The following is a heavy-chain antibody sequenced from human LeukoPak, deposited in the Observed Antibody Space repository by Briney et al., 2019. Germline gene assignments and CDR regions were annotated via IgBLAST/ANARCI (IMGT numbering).Heavy chain of an antibody. V-gene: IGHV3-30*18. CDR3: AKDGLGYCTNGVCSAPYYYYYYGMDV. D-gene: IGHD2-8*01. J-gene: IGHJ6*02. Sequence: SGGSLRLSCAASGFTFSSYGMHWVRQAPGKGLEWVAVISYDGSNKYYADSVKGRFTISRDNSKNTLYLQMNSLRAEDTAVYYCAKDGLGYCTNGVCSAPYYYYYYGMDVWGQGATVTVSS. CDR1: GFTFSSYG. CDR2: ISYDGSNK.